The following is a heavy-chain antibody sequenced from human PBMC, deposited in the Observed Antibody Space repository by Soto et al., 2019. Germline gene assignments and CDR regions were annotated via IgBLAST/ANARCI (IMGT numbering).Heavy chain of an antibody. CDR1: GFTFSTFA. Sequence: GGSLRLSCAASGFTFSTFAMSWVRQAPGKGPEWVSGISGSGTSTYYADSVKGRFTISRDNSKNTLYLQMNSLRAEDTAVYYCAKTEQWLIAYFDYWGQGTLVTVS. V-gene: IGHV3-23*01. CDR3: AKTEQWLIAYFDY. D-gene: IGHD6-19*01. J-gene: IGHJ4*02. CDR2: ISGSGTST.